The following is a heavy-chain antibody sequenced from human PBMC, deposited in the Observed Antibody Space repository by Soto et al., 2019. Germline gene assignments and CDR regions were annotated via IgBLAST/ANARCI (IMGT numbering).Heavy chain of an antibody. CDR2: IKGDGSEK. V-gene: IGHV3-7*01. CDR3: AAGFPPDY. J-gene: IGHJ4*02. Sequence: EVQLEECGGGLVQPGGSLKLSCAASGFTFSSFWMNWVRQAPGKGLEWVANIKGDGSEKYYVDSVKGRFTISRDNAKNSLYLEMNSLRAEDTAVYYCAAGFPPDYWGQGTLVTVSS. D-gene: IGHD3-10*01. CDR1: GFTFSSFW.